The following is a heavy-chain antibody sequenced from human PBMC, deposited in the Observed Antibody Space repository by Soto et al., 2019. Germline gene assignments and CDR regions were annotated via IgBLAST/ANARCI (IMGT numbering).Heavy chain of an antibody. D-gene: IGHD7-27*01. CDR1: GGSISSYS. J-gene: IGHJ4*02. V-gene: IGHV4-59*01. CDR2: IYYSGST. Sequence: SETLSLTCTVSGGSISSYSRSWIRQPPGKGLEWIGYIYYSGSTNYNPSLKSRVTISVDTSKNQFSLKLSSVTAADTAVYYCARAWAGFDYWGQGTLVTVSS. CDR3: ARAWAGFDY.